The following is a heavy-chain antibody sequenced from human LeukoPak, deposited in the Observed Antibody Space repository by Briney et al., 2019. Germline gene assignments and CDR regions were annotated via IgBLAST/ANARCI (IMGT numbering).Heavy chain of an antibody. J-gene: IGHJ3*02. D-gene: IGHD3-22*01. CDR1: GYTFTSYY. CDR3: ARDPPGSSGYYSDAFDI. CDR2: INPSGGST. Sequence: ASLKLSCKASGYTFTSYYMQWMRQAPGQRLKRMGIINPSGGSTSYAQKFQGRVTMTRDTSTSTVYMELSSLRSEDTAVYYCARDPPGSSGYYSDAFDIWGQGTMVTVSS. V-gene: IGHV1-46*01.